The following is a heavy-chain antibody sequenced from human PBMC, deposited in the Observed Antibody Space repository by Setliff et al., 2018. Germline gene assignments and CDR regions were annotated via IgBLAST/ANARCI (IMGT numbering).Heavy chain of an antibody. CDR2: INHSGST. CDR1: GGSFSGYY. D-gene: IGHD3-10*01. V-gene: IGHV4-34*01. CDR3: ARVGPYYYGSGSS. J-gene: IGHJ5*02. Sequence: PSETLSLTCAVYGGSFSGYYWSWIRQPPGKGLEWIGEINHSGSTNYNPSLKSRVTISVDTSKNQFSLKLSSVTAADTAVYYCARVGPYYYGSGSSWGQGTLVTVSS.